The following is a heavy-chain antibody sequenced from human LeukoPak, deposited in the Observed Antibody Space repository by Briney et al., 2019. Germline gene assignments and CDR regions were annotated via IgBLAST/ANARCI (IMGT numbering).Heavy chain of an antibody. D-gene: IGHD1-14*01. CDR3: ANKPAGFDP. J-gene: IGHJ5*02. V-gene: IGHV3-23*01. CDR2: ITGSGDFT. CDR1: GFTFSSSA. Sequence: GGSLRLSCAASGFTFSSSAMGWVRQAPGKGLEWVSSITGSGDFTYYADSVKGRFTISRDNSKNTLYLQMNSLRAEETAVYYCANKPAGFDPWGQGTLVAVSS.